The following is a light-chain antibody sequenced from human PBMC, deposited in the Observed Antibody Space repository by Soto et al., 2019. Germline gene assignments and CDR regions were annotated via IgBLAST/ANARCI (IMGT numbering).Light chain of an antibody. Sequence: EVVMTQSPSTLSVSPGERATLSCRASQSVGGNLAWYQQEPGQAPRLLIYGASSRATGIPDRFSGSGSGTDFTLTISRLEPEDFAVYYCQQYGSSPRTFGQGTKVDIK. V-gene: IGKV3-20*01. CDR2: GAS. CDR1: QSVGGN. CDR3: QQYGSSPRT. J-gene: IGKJ1*01.